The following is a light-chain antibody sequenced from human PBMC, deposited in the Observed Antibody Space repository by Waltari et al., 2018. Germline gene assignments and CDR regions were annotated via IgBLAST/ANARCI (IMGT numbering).Light chain of an antibody. CDR3: SSYTTSNTWV. CDR2: AVS. CDR1: SSDVGEYNY. V-gene: IGLV2-14*03. J-gene: IGLJ3*02. Sequence: QSALTQPVSVSGSPGQSITISCTGTSSDVGEYNYVSWYQQHPGKAPKLMIYAVSNRPSGVSNRFSASKSGNTASLTISGLQAEDEADYYCSSYTTSNTWVFGGGTKLTVL.